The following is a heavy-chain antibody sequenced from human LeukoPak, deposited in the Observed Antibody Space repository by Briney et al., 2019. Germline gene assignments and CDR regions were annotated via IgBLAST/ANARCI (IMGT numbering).Heavy chain of an antibody. D-gene: IGHD1-26*01. CDR1: GFTFSRYG. CDR2: ISYDGSTK. Sequence: GTSLRLSCAASGFTFSRYGIHWVRQAPGKGLEWVAVISYDGSTKYYAESVKGRFTISRDNSKNTLYLQMNSLRAEDTAVYYCAKDQEGATDYWGQGTLATVSS. V-gene: IGHV3-30*18. CDR3: AKDQEGATDY. J-gene: IGHJ4*02.